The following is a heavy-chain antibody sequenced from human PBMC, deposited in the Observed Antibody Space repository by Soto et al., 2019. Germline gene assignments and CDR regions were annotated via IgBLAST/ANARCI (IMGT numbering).Heavy chain of an antibody. Sequence: QITLKESGPTLVRPTQTLTLTCAFSGFSLSTSGVGVGWIRQPPGKALEWLAVIYWDDSKHYSPSLRSRLTITKDTSKNQVVLTMTNMDPMDTGTYYCAHKGPEHCPLDYWCQGTRVTVSS. V-gene: IGHV2-5*02. CDR1: GFSLSTSGVG. J-gene: IGHJ4*02. D-gene: IGHD2-21*02. CDR2: IYWDDSK. CDR3: AHKGPEHCPLDY.